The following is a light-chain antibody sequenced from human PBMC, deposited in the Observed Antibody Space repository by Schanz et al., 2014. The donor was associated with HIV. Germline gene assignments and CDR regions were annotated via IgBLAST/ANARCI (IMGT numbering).Light chain of an antibody. J-gene: IGLJ1*01. Sequence: QSALTQPRSVSGSPGQSVTISCPGTSSDVGGYNYVSWYQQHPGKAPKLMIYDVSKRPSGVPDRFSGSKSGNTASLTISGLQAEDEADYYCCSYAGSYPPLYVFGTGTKLTVL. V-gene: IGLV2-11*01. CDR1: SSDVGGYNY. CDR3: CSYAGSYPPLYV. CDR2: DVS.